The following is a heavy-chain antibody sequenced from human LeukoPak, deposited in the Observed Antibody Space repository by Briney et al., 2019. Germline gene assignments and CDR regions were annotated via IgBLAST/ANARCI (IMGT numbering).Heavy chain of an antibody. Sequence: GGSLRLSCAASGFTVSSNYMSWVRQAPGKGLEWVSVIYSGGSTYYADSVKGRFTISRDNSKNTLYLQMNSLRAEDTAVYYCARHGPYDYVWGSYRNWGQGTLVTVSS. CDR1: GFTVSSNY. J-gene: IGHJ4*02. CDR3: ARHGPYDYVWGSYRN. V-gene: IGHV3-53*01. CDR2: IYSGGST. D-gene: IGHD3-16*02.